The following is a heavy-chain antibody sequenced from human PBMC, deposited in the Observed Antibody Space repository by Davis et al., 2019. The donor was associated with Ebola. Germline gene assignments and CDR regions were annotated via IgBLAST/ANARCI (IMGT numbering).Heavy chain of an antibody. CDR3: ARDPNEGYCTNGVCSVEVKFDY. V-gene: IGHV4-34*01. J-gene: IGHJ4*02. CDR1: GGSFSDYH. D-gene: IGHD2-8*01. Sequence: PSETLSLTCAVYGGSFSDYHWSWIRQPPGKGLEWIGEINHSGGTNYNPSLKSRVTISVDTSKTQFSLKLNSLTAADTAVYYCARDPNEGYCTNGVCSVEVKFDYWGQGTLVTVSS. CDR2: INHSGGT.